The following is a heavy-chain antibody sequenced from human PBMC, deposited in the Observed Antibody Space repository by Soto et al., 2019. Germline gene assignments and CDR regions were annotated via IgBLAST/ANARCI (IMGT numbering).Heavy chain of an antibody. V-gene: IGHV3-33*01. Sequence: GGSLRLSCAASGFTFSSYGMHWVRQAPGKGLEWVAVIWYDGSNKYYADSVKGRFTISRDNSKNTLYLQMNSLRAEDTAVYYCARDKVVPAARIDYWGQGTLVTVSS. J-gene: IGHJ4*02. CDR1: GFTFSSYG. D-gene: IGHD2-2*01. CDR2: IWYDGSNK. CDR3: ARDKVVPAARIDY.